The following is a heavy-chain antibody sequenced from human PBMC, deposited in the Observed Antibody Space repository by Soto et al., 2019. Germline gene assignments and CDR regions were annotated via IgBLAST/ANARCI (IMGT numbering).Heavy chain of an antibody. CDR3: ARVWGGAFDI. CDR2: IYYSGST. D-gene: IGHD3-10*01. V-gene: IGHV4-4*02. CDR1: GVSISSHDW. Sequence: ETLSLTCAVSGVSISSHDWWTWVRQPPGKGLEWIGYIYYSGSTNYNPSLKSRVTISVDTSKNQFSLKLSSVTAADTAVYYCARVWGGAFDIWGQGTMVTVSS. J-gene: IGHJ3*02.